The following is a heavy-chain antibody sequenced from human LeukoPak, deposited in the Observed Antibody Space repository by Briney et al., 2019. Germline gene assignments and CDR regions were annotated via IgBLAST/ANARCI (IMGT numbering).Heavy chain of an antibody. Sequence: SETLSLTCAVYGGSFSGYYWSWIRQPPGKGLEWIGEINHSGSTDYNPSLKSRVTISVDTSKNQFSLKLSSVTAADTAVYYCAGTAVRAFDIWGQGTMVTVSS. D-gene: IGHD4-17*01. CDR2: INHSGST. J-gene: IGHJ3*02. CDR3: AGTAVRAFDI. CDR1: GGSFSGYY. V-gene: IGHV4-34*01.